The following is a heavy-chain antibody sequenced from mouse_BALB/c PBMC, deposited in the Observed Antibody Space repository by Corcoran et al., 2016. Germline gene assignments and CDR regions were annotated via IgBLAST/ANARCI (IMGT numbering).Heavy chain of an antibody. CDR1: GFNLKDTY. CDR3: ANCDWYFDV. Sequence: EVQLQQSGAELVKPGASVKLSCTASGFNLKDTYMHWVKQRPEQGLEWIGRIDPANGNTKYDPKFQGKATITADTSSNTAYLQLSSLTSEDTAVYYCANCDWYFDVWGAGTTVTVSS. CDR2: IDPANGNT. V-gene: IGHV14-3*02. J-gene: IGHJ1*01.